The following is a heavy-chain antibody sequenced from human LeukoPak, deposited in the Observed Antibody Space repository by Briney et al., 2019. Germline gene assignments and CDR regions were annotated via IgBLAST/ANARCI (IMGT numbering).Heavy chain of an antibody. Sequence: SETLSLTCAVYGGSFSGYYWSWIRQSPGKGLEWIGEINHSRSTNYNPSLKSRVTISVDTSKNQFSLKLSSVTAADTAVYYCARASIAVAGIRRWGQGTLVTVSS. CDR3: ARASIAVAGIRR. V-gene: IGHV4-34*01. CDR2: INHSRST. J-gene: IGHJ4*02. CDR1: GGSFSGYY. D-gene: IGHD6-19*01.